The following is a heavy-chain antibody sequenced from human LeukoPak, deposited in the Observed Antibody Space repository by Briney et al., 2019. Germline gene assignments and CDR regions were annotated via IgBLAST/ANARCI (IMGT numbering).Heavy chain of an antibody. Sequence: ESLKISCRGSGYSFGNYWIAWVRQMPGKGLEWMGIVYPGEAATKYSPSFQGQVTISVDRSINTAYLQWSSLTASDTAMYYCARLTDYYDSSGYYRNYNWFDPWGQGTLGTVSS. J-gene: IGHJ5*02. CDR2: VYPGEAAT. V-gene: IGHV5-51*01. CDR3: ARLTDYYDSSGYYRNYNWFDP. D-gene: IGHD3-22*01. CDR1: GYSFGNYW.